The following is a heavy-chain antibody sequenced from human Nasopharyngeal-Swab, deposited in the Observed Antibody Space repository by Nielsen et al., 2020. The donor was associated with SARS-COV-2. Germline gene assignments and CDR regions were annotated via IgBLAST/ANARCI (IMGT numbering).Heavy chain of an antibody. D-gene: IGHD3-3*01. Sequence: SETLSLTCTVSGGSISSSSYYWGWIRQPPGKGLEWFGSIYYSGSTYYNPSLKSRVTISVDTSKNQFSLKLSSVTAADTAVYYCASSPFRITIFGVVIGNWFDPWGQGTLVTVSS. CDR3: ASSPFRITIFGVVIGNWFDP. V-gene: IGHV4-39*01. J-gene: IGHJ5*02. CDR2: IYYSGST. CDR1: GGSISSSSYY.